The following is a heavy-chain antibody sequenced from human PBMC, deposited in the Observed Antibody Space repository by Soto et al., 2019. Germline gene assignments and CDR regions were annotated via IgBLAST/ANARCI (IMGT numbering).Heavy chain of an antibody. Sequence: ALVNVSWKASGYTFTSDGISCVRQAHRQGLEWMGWISAYNGNTNYAQKLQGRVTMTTDTSTSTAYMELRSLRSDDTALYYCARVTGTPPSMSWWFDPWGQGTLVTVSS. D-gene: IGHD1-1*01. CDR3: ARVTGTPPSMSWWFDP. CDR2: ISAYNGNT. J-gene: IGHJ5*02. CDR1: GYTFTSDG. V-gene: IGHV1-18*01.